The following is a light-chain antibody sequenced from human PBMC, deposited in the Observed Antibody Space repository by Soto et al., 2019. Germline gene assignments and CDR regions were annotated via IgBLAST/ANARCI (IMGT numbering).Light chain of an antibody. V-gene: IGLV6-57*03. CDR3: QSYDSSNFWV. CDR2: EDN. J-gene: IGLJ3*02. Sequence: NFMLTQPHSVSESPGKTVTISCTRSSGSIASNYVQWYQQRPGSAPTTVIYEDNQRPSGVPDRFSGSIDSSSNSASLTISGLKTDDEADYYCQSYDSSNFWVFGGGTKVTVL. CDR1: SGSIASNY.